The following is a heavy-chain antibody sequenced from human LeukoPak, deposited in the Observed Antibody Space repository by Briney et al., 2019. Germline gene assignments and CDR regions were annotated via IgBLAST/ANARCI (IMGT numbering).Heavy chain of an antibody. CDR3: ARDGVPAAMHYYYGMDV. D-gene: IGHD2-2*01. Sequence: ASVKVSCKASGYTFTSYGISWVRQAPGQGLEWMGWISAYTGNTNYAQKLQGRVTMTTDTSTSTAYMELRSLRSDDTAVYYCARDGVPAAMHYYYGMDVWGQGTTVTVPS. V-gene: IGHV1-18*01. J-gene: IGHJ6*02. CDR1: GYTFTSYG. CDR2: ISAYTGNT.